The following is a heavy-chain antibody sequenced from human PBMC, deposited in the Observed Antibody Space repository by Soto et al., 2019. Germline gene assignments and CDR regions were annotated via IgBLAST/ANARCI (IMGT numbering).Heavy chain of an antibody. D-gene: IGHD6-19*01. J-gene: IGHJ6*02. CDR3: ASSLGVAGRDYYYYYGMDV. V-gene: IGHV1-46*01. Sequence: GASVKVSCKASGYTFTGYYMHWVRQAPGQGLEWMGIINPSGGSTSYAQKFQGRVTMTRDTSTSTVYMELSSLRSEDTAVYYCASSLGVAGRDYYYYYGMDVWGQGTTVTVSS. CDR1: GYTFTGYY. CDR2: INPSGGST.